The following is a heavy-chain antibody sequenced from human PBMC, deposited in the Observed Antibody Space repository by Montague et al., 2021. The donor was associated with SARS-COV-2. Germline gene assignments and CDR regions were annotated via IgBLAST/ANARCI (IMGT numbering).Heavy chain of an antibody. CDR1: GGSISSSSYY. CDR2: IYYSGST. V-gene: IGHV4-39*07. J-gene: IGHJ6*02. Sequence: SETLSLTCTVSGGSISSSSYYWGWIRQPPGKGLEWIGSIYYSGSTYYNPSLKSRVTISVDTSKNQFSLKLSSVTAADTAVYYCARDLAGYYGSGSYGGMDVGGQGTTVTVSS. D-gene: IGHD3-10*01. CDR3: ARDLAGYYGSGSYGGMDV.